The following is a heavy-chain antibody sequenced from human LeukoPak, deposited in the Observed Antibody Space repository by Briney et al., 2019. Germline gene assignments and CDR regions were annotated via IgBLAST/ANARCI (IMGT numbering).Heavy chain of an antibody. CDR1: GGSFSGYY. V-gene: IGHV4-34*01. D-gene: IGHD3-22*01. Sequence: ASETLSLTCAVYGGSFSGYYWSWIRQPPGKGLEWIGEINHSGSTNYNPSLKSRVTISVDTSKNQFSLKLSSVTAADTAVYYCASGGSREKTRITMIWGVLSPFDYWGQGTLVTVSS. CDR3: ASGGSREKTRITMIWGVLSPFDY. CDR2: INHSGST. J-gene: IGHJ4*02.